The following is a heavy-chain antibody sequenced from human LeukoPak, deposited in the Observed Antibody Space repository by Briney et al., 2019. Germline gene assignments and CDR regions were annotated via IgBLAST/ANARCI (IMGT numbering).Heavy chain of an antibody. D-gene: IGHD5-24*01. V-gene: IGHV1-18*04. J-gene: IGHJ4*02. Sequence: ASVKVSCKASGYTFTGYYMHWVRQAPGQGLEWMGWISAYNGNTNYAQKLQGRVTMTTDTSTSTAYMELRSLRSDDTAVYYCARRRDGYNDYWGQGTLVTVSS. CDR2: ISAYNGNT. CDR1: GYTFTGYY. CDR3: ARRRDGYNDY.